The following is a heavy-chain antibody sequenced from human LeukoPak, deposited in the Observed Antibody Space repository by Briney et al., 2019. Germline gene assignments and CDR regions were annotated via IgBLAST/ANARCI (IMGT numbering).Heavy chain of an antibody. V-gene: IGHV1-18*01. CDR3: ARVGAIDHFDY. CDR2: ISAYTGNT. D-gene: IGHD1-26*01. Sequence: GASVKVSCKPSGYTFTSYGISWVRQAPGQGLEWMGWISAYTGNTNYAQNLQGRVTMTTDTSTGTAYMELRSLRSDDTAVYYCARVGAIDHFDYWGQGTLVTVSS. CDR1: GYTFTSYG. J-gene: IGHJ4*02.